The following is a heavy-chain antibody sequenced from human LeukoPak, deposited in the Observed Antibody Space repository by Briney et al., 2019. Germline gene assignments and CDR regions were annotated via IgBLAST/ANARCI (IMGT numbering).Heavy chain of an antibody. V-gene: IGHV3-9*01. CDR2: ISWNSGNI. D-gene: IGHD2/OR15-2a*01. CDR3: AKDAYGGATFFYYMDV. J-gene: IGHJ6*03. Sequence: GGSLRLSCAGSGFTFDDYAMHWVRQTPGKGLEWVSGISWNSGNIAYADFVGGRFTISRDSAKNSLSLQMNSLSDEDTAVYYCAKDAYGGATFFYYMDVWGKGTTVTVSS. CDR1: GFTFDDYA.